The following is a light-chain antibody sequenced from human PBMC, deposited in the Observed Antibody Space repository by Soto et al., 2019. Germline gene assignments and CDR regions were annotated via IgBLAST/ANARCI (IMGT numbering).Light chain of an antibody. Sequence: QSVLTQPASVSGSPGQLITISCTGTSNDVGGYNLVSWFQQHPGKAPKLMISEVNKRPSGVSNRFSGSKSANTASLTISGLQAEDEADYYCCSHVGGSSPQWVFGGGTKVTVL. V-gene: IGLV2-23*02. CDR3: CSHVGGSSPQWV. CDR2: EVN. J-gene: IGLJ3*02. CDR1: SNDVGGYNL.